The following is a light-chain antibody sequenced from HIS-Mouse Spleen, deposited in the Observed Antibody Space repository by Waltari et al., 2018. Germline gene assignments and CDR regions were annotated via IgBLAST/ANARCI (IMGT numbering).Light chain of an antibody. CDR2: EVS. Sequence: QSALTQPASVSGSPGQSITISCTGTSSDVGGYNYVSWYPQHPGKAPKLMIYEVSNRPSGVSNRFSGSESGNTASLTISGLQAEDEADYYCSSYTSSSTLVFGGGTKLTVL. V-gene: IGLV2-14*01. J-gene: IGLJ2*01. CDR1: SSDVGGYNY. CDR3: SSYTSSSTLV.